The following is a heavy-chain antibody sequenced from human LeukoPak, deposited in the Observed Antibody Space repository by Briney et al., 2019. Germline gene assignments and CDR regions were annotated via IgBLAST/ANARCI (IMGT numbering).Heavy chain of an antibody. CDR1: GFTVSSNY. CDR3: AGLAAGMMDRDDY. CDR2: IYSGGST. Sequence: GGSLRLSCAASGFTVSSNYMSWVRQAPGKGLEWVSVIYSGGSTYYADSVKGRFTISRDNSKNTLYLQMNSLRAEDTAVYYCAGLAAGMMDRDDYWGQGTPVTVSS. J-gene: IGHJ4*02. V-gene: IGHV3-53*01. D-gene: IGHD6-13*01.